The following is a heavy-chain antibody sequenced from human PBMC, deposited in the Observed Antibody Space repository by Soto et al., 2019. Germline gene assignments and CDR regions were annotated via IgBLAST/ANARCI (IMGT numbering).Heavy chain of an antibody. CDR3: ARDARTYSSSSYYGMDV. V-gene: IGHV4-31*03. CDR2: IYYSGST. CDR1: GGSISSGGYY. Sequence: QVQLQESGPGLVKPSQTLSLTCTVSGGSISSGGYYWSWIRQHPGKGLEWIGYIYYSGSTYYNPSLKSRVTISVDTSKHQFSLKLSSVTAADTAVYYCARDARTYSSSSYYGMDVWGQGTTVTVSS. D-gene: IGHD6-6*01. J-gene: IGHJ6*02.